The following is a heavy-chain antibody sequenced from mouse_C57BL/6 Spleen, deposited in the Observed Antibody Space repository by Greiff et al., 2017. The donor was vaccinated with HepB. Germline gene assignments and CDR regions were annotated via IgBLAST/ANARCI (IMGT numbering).Heavy chain of an antibody. V-gene: IGHV14-4*01. D-gene: IGHD2-4*01. Sequence: VQLKQSGAELVRPGASVKLSCTASGFNIKDDYMHWVKQRPEQGLEWIGWIDPENGDTEYASKFQGKATITADTSYNTAYLHLSSLTSEDTAVYYCTTRDYDGDFDYWGQGTTLTVSS. CDR1: GFNIKDDY. CDR2: IDPENGDT. CDR3: TTRDYDGDFDY. J-gene: IGHJ2*01.